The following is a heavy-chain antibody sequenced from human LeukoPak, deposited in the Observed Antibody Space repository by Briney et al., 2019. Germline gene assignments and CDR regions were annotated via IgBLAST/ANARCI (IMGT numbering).Heavy chain of an antibody. CDR3: ATPKPVSGYSYGHIDY. V-gene: IGHV3-74*01. J-gene: IGHJ4*02. D-gene: IGHD5-18*01. Sequence: GGSLRLSCAASGFTFSTYWMHWVRQAPGKGLVWVSRIDSDGSSTTYADSVKGRFTISRDNSKNTLYLQMNSLRAEDTAVYYCATPKPVSGYSYGHIDYWGQGTLVTVSS. CDR1: GFTFSTYW. CDR2: IDSDGSST.